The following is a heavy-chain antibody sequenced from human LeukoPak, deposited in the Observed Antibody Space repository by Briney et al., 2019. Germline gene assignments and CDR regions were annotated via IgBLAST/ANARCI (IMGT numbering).Heavy chain of an antibody. V-gene: IGHV3-66*01. D-gene: IGHD3-10*01. J-gene: IGHJ4*02. CDR1: GFTVSSNY. CDR3: AKDGYNRSYYWDC. Sequence: GGSLRLSCAASGFTVSSNYMSWVRQAPGKGLEWVSVIYSGGSTYYADSVKGRFTLSRDNSKNTLYLQMNSLRDEDTAVYFCAKDGYNRSYYWDCWDQGTLVTVSP. CDR2: IYSGGST.